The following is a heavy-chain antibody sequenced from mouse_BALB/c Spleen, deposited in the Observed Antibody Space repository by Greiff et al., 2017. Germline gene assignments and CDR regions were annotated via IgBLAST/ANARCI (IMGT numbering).Heavy chain of an antibody. V-gene: IGHV14-4*02. J-gene: IGHJ4*01. D-gene: IGHD6-2*01. CDR2: IDPENGDT. CDR1: GFNIKDYY. Sequence: VQLQQSGAELVRSGASVKWSCTASGFNIKDYYMHGVKQRPEQGLEWIGWIDPENGDTEYAPKFQGKATMTAATSSNTAYLQLSSLTSEDTAVYYCNALSVNLYAMDYWGQGTSVTVSS. CDR3: NALSVNLYAMDY.